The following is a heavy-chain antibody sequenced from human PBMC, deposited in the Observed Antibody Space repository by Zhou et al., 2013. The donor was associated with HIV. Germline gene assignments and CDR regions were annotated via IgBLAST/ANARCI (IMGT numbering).Heavy chain of an antibody. J-gene: IGHJ3*02. Sequence: QVQLVQVGGEVKKPGASVKVSCKASGYTFTDYYMHWVRQAPGQGLEWMGIINPTTGTTNYAQKFQGRVTITADKSTSTAYMELSSLRSEDTAVYYCARDLGIAARLAFDIWGQGTMVTVSS. D-gene: IGHD6-6*01. CDR3: ARDLGIAARLAFDI. CDR1: GYTFTDYY. CDR2: INPTTGTT. V-gene: IGHV1-46*01.